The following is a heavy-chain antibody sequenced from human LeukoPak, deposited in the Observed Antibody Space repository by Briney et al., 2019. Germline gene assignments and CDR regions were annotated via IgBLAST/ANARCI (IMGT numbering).Heavy chain of an antibody. CDR2: ISPNSGGT. CDR3: ARNWNYDYYYGMDV. Sequence: ASVKVSCKASGYTFTGYYMHWVRQAPGQGLEWMGWISPNSGGTNYAQKFQGRVTMTRDTSISTAYMELSRLRSDDTAVYYCARNWNYDYYYGMDVWGQGTTVTVSS. D-gene: IGHD1-1*01. CDR1: GYTFTGYY. V-gene: IGHV1-2*02. J-gene: IGHJ6*02.